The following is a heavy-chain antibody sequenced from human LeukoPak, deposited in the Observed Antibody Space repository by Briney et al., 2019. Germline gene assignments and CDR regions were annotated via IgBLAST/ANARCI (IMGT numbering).Heavy chain of an antibody. CDR2: IYHSGIT. D-gene: IGHD2/OR15-2a*01. V-gene: IGHV4-59*01. CDR3: ARDLRSGRATLYWFDP. J-gene: IGHJ5*02. Sequence: SETLSLTCTVSGDSIISDYGSWIRQSPGKRLECIGYIYHSGITTYNPSLESRVTISVDTSKNQVSLKLSSVTAADTAVYYCARDLRSGRATLYWFDPWGPGTLVTVSS. CDR1: GDSIISDY.